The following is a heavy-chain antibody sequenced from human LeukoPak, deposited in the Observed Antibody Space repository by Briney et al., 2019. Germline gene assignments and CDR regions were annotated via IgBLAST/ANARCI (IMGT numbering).Heavy chain of an antibody. CDR1: GGSISSYY. J-gene: IGHJ4*02. V-gene: IGHV4-4*07. CDR3: ARAGYYDSSGYYSFDY. CDR2: IYTSGST. D-gene: IGHD3-22*01. Sequence: SETLSLTCTVYGGSISSYYWSWIRQPAWKGLEWIGRIYTSGSTNYNPSLKSRVTMSVDTSKNQFSLKLSSVTAADTAVYYCARAGYYDSSGYYSFDYWGQGTLVTVSS.